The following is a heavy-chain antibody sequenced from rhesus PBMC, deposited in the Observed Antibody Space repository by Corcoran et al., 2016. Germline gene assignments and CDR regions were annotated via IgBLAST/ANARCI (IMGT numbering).Heavy chain of an antibody. J-gene: IGHJ3*01. CDR3: ARMRDAFDF. Sequence: QVQLQESGPGVVKPSETLSLTCAVSGGSISGYYLWSWIRQPPGKGLGWIGYIGGSSGSTNYNPSLKNRVTISKDTSKNQFSLKLSSVTAADTAVYYCARMRDAFDFWGQGLRVTVSS. CDR1: GGSISGYY. CDR2: IGGSSGST. V-gene: IGHV4-127*01.